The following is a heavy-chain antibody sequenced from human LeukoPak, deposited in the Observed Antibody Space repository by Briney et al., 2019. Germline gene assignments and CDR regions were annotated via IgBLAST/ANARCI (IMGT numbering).Heavy chain of an antibody. CDR2: IRYDGSNK. CDR1: GFTLSIYG. CDR3: AKERDTAMVTIDY. J-gene: IGHJ4*02. Sequence: GGSLRLSCAASGFTLSIYGMHWVRQAPGKGLEWVAFIRYDGSNKYYADSVKGRFTISRDNSKNTLYLQMNCLSAEDTALYYCAKERDTAMVTIDYWGQGTLVTVSS. D-gene: IGHD5-18*01. V-gene: IGHV3-30*02.